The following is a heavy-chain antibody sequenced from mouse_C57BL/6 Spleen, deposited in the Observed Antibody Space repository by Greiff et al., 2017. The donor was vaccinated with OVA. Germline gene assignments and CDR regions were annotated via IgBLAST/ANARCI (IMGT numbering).Heavy chain of an antibody. V-gene: IGHV1-15*01. J-gene: IGHJ3*01. D-gene: IGHD2-3*01. CDR3: TRSLMGFAY. CDR1: GYTFTDYE. Sequence: QVQLQQSGAELVRPGASVTLSCKASGYTFTDYEMHWVKQTPVHGLEWIGAIYPETGGTAYNQKFKGKAILTADKSSSTAYMELRSLTSEDSAVYYCTRSLMGFAYWGQGTLVTVAA. CDR2: IYPETGGT.